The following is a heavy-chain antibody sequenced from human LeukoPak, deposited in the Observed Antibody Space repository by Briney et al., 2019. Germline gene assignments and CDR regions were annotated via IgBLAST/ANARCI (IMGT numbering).Heavy chain of an antibody. Sequence: SETLSLTCIVSGXSISGYYGNWIRQPAGKGREWIGRIYTNVITNYNPSLKSRVTMSVDTSKNQFSLVLSSVTAADTAVYYCARGRSLYFDYWGQGTLVTVSS. CDR3: ARGRSLYFDY. J-gene: IGHJ4*02. V-gene: IGHV4-4*07. CDR1: GXSISGYY. CDR2: IYTNVIT.